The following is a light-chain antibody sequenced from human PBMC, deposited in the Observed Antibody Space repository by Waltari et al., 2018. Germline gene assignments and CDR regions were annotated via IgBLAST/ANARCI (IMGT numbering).Light chain of an antibody. J-gene: IGLJ2*01. Sequence: QSALTQPPSASGSPGQSVTISCTGTSSDVGAYTYVSWYQQHPGKAPKLMIHEISKRPAGVPDRFSGAKSGNTASRTVSELQGEDEADYYGTSYAGSNNFVVFGGGTKLTVL. CDR1: SSDVGAYTY. CDR2: EIS. CDR3: TSYAGSNNFVV. V-gene: IGLV2-8*01.